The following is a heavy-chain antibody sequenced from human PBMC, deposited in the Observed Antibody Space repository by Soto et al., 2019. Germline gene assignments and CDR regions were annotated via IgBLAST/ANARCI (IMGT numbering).Heavy chain of an antibody. D-gene: IGHD2-15*01. V-gene: IGHV4-4*07. Sequence: QVQLQGSGPGQVKPSETLSLTYTVSGDSISDYFYWSWIRQPAGKGLEWIGRIYTDGTTKYNPSLKSRVTLSVDTSKNQFSLRLSSVTAADTAVYYFAREVRGGFTGIFDQWGRGSRVTVSS. CDR3: AREVRGGFTGIFDQ. CDR2: IYTDGTT. J-gene: IGHJ4*02. CDR1: GDSISDYFY.